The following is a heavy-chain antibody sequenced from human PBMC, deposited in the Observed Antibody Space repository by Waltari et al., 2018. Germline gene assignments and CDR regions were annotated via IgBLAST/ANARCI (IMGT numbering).Heavy chain of an antibody. J-gene: IGHJ3*01. D-gene: IGHD3-9*01. CDR3: ATRLSILAFDV. CDR1: GYSFPDYY. Sequence: EVQLVQSGADVKKPGATVKLSCKASGYSFPDYYIHWVKQAPGKGLEWMGNVAPEDGETVFAESCQGRLTMTADTSIDTAYMELSRLRFDDTAVYYCATRLSILAFDVWGQGTVVTVSS. V-gene: IGHV1-69-2*01. CDR2: VAPEDGET.